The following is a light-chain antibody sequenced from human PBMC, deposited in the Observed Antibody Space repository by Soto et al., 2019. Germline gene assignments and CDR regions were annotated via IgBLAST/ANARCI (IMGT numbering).Light chain of an antibody. CDR3: QQYNNWLTWT. CDR1: QSVSSN. J-gene: IGKJ1*01. V-gene: IGKV3-15*01. CDR2: GAS. Sequence: EIVMTQSPATLSVSPWERATLSCRASQSVSSNLAWYQQKPGQAPRLLIYGASTRATGIPARFSGSGSGTEFTLTISSLQPEDFAVYYCQQYNNWLTWTFGQGTKVDI.